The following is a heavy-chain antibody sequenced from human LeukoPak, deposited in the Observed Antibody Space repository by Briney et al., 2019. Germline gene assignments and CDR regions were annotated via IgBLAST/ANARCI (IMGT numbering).Heavy chain of an antibody. CDR2: ISSSSSYI. CDR1: EFTFSSYS. CDR3: ARDIDFWSGYPTRDY. D-gene: IGHD3-3*01. V-gene: IGHV3-21*01. J-gene: IGHJ4*02. Sequence: GGSLRLSCAASEFTFSSYSMNWVRQAPGKRLEWVSSISSSSSYIYYADSVKGRFTISRDNAKNSLYLQMNSLRAEDTAVYYCARDIDFWSGYPTRDYWGQGTLVTVSS.